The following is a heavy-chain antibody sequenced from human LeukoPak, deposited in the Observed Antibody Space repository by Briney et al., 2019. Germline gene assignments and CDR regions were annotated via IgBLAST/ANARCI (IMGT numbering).Heavy chain of an antibody. CDR1: GGTFSSYA. Sequence: SVKVSCKASGGTFSSYAISWVRQAPGQGLEWMGGIIPIFGTANYAQKFQGRVTITTDESTSTAYMELSSLRSKDTAVYYCASGLGYYDSSGYYTDLDYWGQGTLVTVSS. CDR3: ASGLGYYDSSGYYTDLDY. D-gene: IGHD3-22*01. CDR2: IIPIFGTA. J-gene: IGHJ4*02. V-gene: IGHV1-69*05.